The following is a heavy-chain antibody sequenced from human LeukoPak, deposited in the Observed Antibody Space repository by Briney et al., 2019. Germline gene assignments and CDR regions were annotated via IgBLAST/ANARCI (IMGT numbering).Heavy chain of an antibody. CDR1: GYSFTSYW. V-gene: IGHV5-51*01. CDR2: IYPGDSDT. CDR3: ARPSGYSYGTLGGMDV. D-gene: IGHD5-18*01. J-gene: IGHJ6*02. Sequence: GESLKISGKGSGYSFTSYWIGWVRQMPGKGLEWMGIIYPGDSDTRYSPSFQGQVTISADKSIITAYLQWSSLKASDTAMYYCARPSGYSYGTLGGMDVWGQGTTVTVSS.